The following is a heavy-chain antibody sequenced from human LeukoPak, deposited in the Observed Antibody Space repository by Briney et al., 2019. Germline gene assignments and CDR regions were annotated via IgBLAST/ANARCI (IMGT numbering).Heavy chain of an antibody. CDR2: ISGRGSST. Sequence: GGSLRLSCAASGLTFSDSAMSWVRQAPGKGLEWVSLISGRGSSTFYADSVKGRFTISRDNSKSTLYLQMNSLRAEDTAVYYCAKVLVLVSANRYYFDYWGQGTLVTVSS. CDR3: AKVLVLVSANRYYFDY. V-gene: IGHV3-23*01. D-gene: IGHD2-15*01. CDR1: GLTFSDSA. J-gene: IGHJ4*02.